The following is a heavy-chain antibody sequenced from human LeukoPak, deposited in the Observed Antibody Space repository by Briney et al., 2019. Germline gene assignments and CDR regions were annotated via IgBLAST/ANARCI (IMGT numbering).Heavy chain of an antibody. Sequence: QPGGSLRLSCAASRFTFSSYAMSWVRQAPGKGLEWVSTISGSGGSTNYADSVKGRFTISRDNSKNTLYLQMNSLRAEDTAVYYCAKELSSGYYGYYFDYWGQGTLVTVSS. CDR3: AKELSSGYYGYYFDY. V-gene: IGHV3-23*01. J-gene: IGHJ4*02. CDR1: RFTFSSYA. D-gene: IGHD6-19*01. CDR2: ISGSGGST.